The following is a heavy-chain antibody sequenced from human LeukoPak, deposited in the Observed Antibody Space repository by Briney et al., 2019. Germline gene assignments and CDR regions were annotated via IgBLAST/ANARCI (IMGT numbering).Heavy chain of an antibody. CDR3: ARDGTPGTTFRFDP. Sequence: GASVKVSCKASGGTFSSYAINWVRQAPGQGLEWMGGIIPIFGTANYAQKFQGRVTITADESTSTAYMELSSLRSEDTAVYYCARDGTPGTTFRFDPWGQGTLVTVSS. J-gene: IGHJ5*02. CDR1: GGTFSSYA. CDR2: IIPIFGTA. D-gene: IGHD1-1*01. V-gene: IGHV1-69*13.